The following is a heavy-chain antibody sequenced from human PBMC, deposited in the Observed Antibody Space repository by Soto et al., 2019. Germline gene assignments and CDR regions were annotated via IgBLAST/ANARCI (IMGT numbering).Heavy chain of an antibody. D-gene: IGHD6-6*01. J-gene: IGHJ6*02. CDR2: IYPGDSDT. V-gene: IGHV5-51*01. CDR3: ARTRSFTLGFYYDGMDV. CDR1: GYRFASYW. Sequence: HVESLTISCQGSGYRFASYWIGWVRQMPGKDLEWMGIIYPGDSDTRYSPSFQGQVTISADKSLRTAYLQWTSLKASDTALYYCARTRSFTLGFYYDGMDVWGQGTTVTVSS.